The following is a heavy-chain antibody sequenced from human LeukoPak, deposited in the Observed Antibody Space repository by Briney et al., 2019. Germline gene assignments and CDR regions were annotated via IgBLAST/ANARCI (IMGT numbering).Heavy chain of an antibody. D-gene: IGHD1-26*01. CDR1: GYSFTSYW. V-gene: IGHV5-51*01. CDR3: ARHRYSGSYYEGQEIDY. J-gene: IGHJ4*02. Sequence: GESLKISCKGSGYSFTSYWIGWLRQLPGKGVEGMGIIYPYDSDTRYSPSFQGQVTISADKSISTSYLQWSSLKASDTAMYYCARHRYSGSYYEGQEIDYWGQGTLVTVYS. CDR2: IYPYDSDT.